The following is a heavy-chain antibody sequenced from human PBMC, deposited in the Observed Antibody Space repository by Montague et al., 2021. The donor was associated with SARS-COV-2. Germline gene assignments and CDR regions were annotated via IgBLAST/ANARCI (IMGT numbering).Heavy chain of an antibody. D-gene: IGHD3-3*01. V-gene: IGHV4-59*01. CDR3: ARARGGTIFGVIGAYYGMDI. J-gene: IGHJ6*02. CDR2: TYSSGST. CDR1: SGSTSYYY. Sequence: SETLSLTCTVSSGSTSYYYWSSIRQSPGMDLECLPYTYSSGSTKYNPSLKSRATISVDTSKNQFSLTLSSMTAADTAVYYCARARGGTIFGVIGAYYGMDIWGQGTTVTVS.